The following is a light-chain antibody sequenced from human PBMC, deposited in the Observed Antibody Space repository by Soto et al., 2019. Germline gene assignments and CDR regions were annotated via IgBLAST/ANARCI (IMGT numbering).Light chain of an antibody. Sequence: QSALTQPASVSGSPGQSITISCLGSNNDIGPYDYVSWFQQHTGEAPKVIIYEVVNRASGVSDRFFGFKSGNTASLTISGLQAEDEADYYCGSYTTSDTWVFGVGTKLTVL. CDR1: NNDIGPYDY. V-gene: IGLV2-14*01. CDR2: EVV. J-gene: IGLJ3*02. CDR3: GSYTTSDTWV.